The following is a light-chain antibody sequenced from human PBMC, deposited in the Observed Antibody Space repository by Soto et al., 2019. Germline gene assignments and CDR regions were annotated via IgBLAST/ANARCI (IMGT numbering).Light chain of an antibody. V-gene: IGKV3-15*01. Sequence: EIVMTQSPATLSVSPGERATLSCRASQSVSTSLAWYQQKPGQAPRLLISGASTRATGVPARFSGSGSETEFTLTISSLQSEDFAVYYCQQYNNSWTFGQGTKVEIK. CDR1: QSVSTS. J-gene: IGKJ1*01. CDR2: GAS. CDR3: QQYNNSWT.